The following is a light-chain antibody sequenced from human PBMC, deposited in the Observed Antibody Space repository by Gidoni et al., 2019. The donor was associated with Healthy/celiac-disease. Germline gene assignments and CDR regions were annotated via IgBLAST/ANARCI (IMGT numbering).Light chain of an antibody. V-gene: IGKV1-8*01. CDR1: QGISSY. CDR2: AAS. CDR3: QQYYSYPRT. Sequence: AIRMTQPPPSFSASTGDRVTITCRASQGISSYLVWYQQKPGKAPKLLIYAASTLQRGVQSRFSGSGSGTGFTLTISCLQSEDFATYYCQQYYSYPRTFGQGTKVEIK. J-gene: IGKJ1*01.